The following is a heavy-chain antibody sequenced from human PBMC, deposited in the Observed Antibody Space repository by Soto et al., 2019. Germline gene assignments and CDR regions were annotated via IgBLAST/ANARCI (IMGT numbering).Heavy chain of an antibody. J-gene: IGHJ6*01. Sequence: QVQLQESGPGLVKPSETLSLSCTVSGGSISSYYWSWFRQSPGKRMERIAYVHHSWGSSYDPSLQSRFAISLDASKSQFSLKVTSVNATDTAVYYCAGQGFGPLHGLVDVWGQGTTVTVSS. CDR2: VHHSWGS. CDR3: AGQGFGPLHGLVDV. CDR1: GGSISSYY. D-gene: IGHD3-10*01. V-gene: IGHV4-59*08.